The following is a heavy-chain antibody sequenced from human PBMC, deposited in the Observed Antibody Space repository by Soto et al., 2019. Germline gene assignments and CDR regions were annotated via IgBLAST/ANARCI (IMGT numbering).Heavy chain of an antibody. CDR3: AKTPVLLLFGAWLDP. CDR1: GYTFTNYG. J-gene: IGHJ5*02. V-gene: IGHV1-18*01. CDR2: ISADNGDT. Sequence: ASVKVSCKASGYTFTNYGIGWLRQAPGEGLEWMGWISADNGDTNYAQKFQGRVTMTTDTSTSTAYMELRSLRSDDTAVYYCAKTPVLLLFGAWLDPWGQGTLVTVSS. D-gene: IGHD3-16*01.